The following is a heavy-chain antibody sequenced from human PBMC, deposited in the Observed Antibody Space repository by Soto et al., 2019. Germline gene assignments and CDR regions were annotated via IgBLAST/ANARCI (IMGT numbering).Heavy chain of an antibody. D-gene: IGHD7-27*01. Sequence: GGSLRLSCAASGFIFSNYAMSWVRQAPGKGPEWVSSISGSGVNTFYADSVKGRFTISRDNSKNMLYLQMSSLRAEDTALYYCAKDFLRDWGQDYYYGMDVWGQGTTVTVSS. CDR2: ISGSGVNT. V-gene: IGHV3-23*01. J-gene: IGHJ6*02. CDR1: GFIFSNYA. CDR3: AKDFLRDWGQDYYYGMDV.